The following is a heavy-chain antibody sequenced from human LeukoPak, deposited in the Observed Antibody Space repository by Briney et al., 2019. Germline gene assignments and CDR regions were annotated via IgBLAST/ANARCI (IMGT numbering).Heavy chain of an antibody. J-gene: IGHJ6*03. CDR2: MNPNRGNT. CDR1: GYTFTSYD. CDR3: ARDPGSSGYYYYYMDV. Sequence: ASVKVSCKASGYTFTSYDINWVRQATGQGREWMGWMNPNRGNTGYAQKLQGRVTITRDTSASTAYMELSSLRSEDMAVYYCARDPGSSGYYYYYMDVWGKGTTVTVSS. D-gene: IGHD6-19*01. V-gene: IGHV1-8*01.